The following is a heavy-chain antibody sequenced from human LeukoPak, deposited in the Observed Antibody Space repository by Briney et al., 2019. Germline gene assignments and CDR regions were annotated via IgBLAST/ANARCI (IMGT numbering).Heavy chain of an antibody. Sequence: GASLKISCKGSGYSFTSYWIGWVRQMPGKGLEWMGIIYPGESDTRYSPSYQGKVTISADKSISTAYLQWSSLKASDTAMYYCARHGDLGYYDSSGYWGKWGQGTLATVSS. CDR2: IYPGESDT. CDR3: ARHGDLGYYDSSGYWGK. V-gene: IGHV5-51*01. D-gene: IGHD3-22*01. CDR1: GYSFTSYW. J-gene: IGHJ4*02.